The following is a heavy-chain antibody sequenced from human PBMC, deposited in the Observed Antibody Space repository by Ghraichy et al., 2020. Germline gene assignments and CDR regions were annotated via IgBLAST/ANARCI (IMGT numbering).Heavy chain of an antibody. J-gene: IGHJ3*02. CDR2: ISAYNGNT. CDR1: GYTFTSYG. CDR3: ARDFTYDSNAHDAFDI. V-gene: IGHV1-18*01. Sequence: ASVKVSCKASGYTFTSYGISWVRQAPGQGLEWMGWISAYNGNTNYAQKLQGRVTMTTDTSTSTAYMELRSLRSDDTAVYYCARDFTYDSNAHDAFDIWGQETMVTVSS. D-gene: IGHD3-22*01.